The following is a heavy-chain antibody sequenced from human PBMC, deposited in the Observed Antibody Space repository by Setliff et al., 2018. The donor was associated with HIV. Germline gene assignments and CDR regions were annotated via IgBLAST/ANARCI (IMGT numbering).Heavy chain of an antibody. D-gene: IGHD6-19*01. CDR1: GFTFGDYA. CDR2: IRSKAYGGTT. CDR3: TRAKWLVKAHYFGY. Sequence: GGSPRLSCTASGFTFGDYAMSWVRQAPGKGLEWVGFIRSKAYGGTTDYAASVKGRFIISRDDSKSIAYLQMNSLKTEDTAVYYCTRAKWLVKAHYFGYWGQGTLVTVSS. V-gene: IGHV3-49*04. J-gene: IGHJ4*02.